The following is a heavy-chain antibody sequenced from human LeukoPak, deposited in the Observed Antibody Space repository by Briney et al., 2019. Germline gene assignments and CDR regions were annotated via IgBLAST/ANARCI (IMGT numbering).Heavy chain of an antibody. CDR2: IDPSDSYT. J-gene: IGHJ4*02. CDR3: ARTYYDILTGYSLSDY. CDR1: GYSFPSYW. D-gene: IGHD3-9*01. V-gene: IGHV5-10-1*01. Sequence: GESPKISCKGSGYSFPSYWITWVRQMPGKGLEWMGSIDPSDSYTNYSPSSQGHVTISADKSIRTAYLQWSSLMASDTAMYYCARTYYDILTGYSLSDYWGQGTLVTVSS.